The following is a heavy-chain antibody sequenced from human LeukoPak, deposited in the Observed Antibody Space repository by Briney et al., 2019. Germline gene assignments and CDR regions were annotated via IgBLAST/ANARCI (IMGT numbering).Heavy chain of an antibody. Sequence: GGSLRLSCAASGFTFSSYSMNWVRQAPGKGLEWVSSISSSSYIYYADSVKGRFTISRDNAKNSLYLQMNSLRAEDTAVYYCARDISSGSRDLGYWGQGTLVTVSS. D-gene: IGHD6-19*01. CDR3: ARDISSGSRDLGY. CDR1: GFTFSSYS. J-gene: IGHJ4*02. V-gene: IGHV3-21*01. CDR2: ISSSSYI.